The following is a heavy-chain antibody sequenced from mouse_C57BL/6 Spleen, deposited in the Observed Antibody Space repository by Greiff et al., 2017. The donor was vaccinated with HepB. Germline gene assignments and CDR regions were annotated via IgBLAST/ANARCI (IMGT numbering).Heavy chain of an antibody. D-gene: IGHD1-1*01. CDR3: AREEDYYGSSYEAYAMDY. V-gene: IGHV1-78*01. J-gene: IGHJ4*01. CDR2: IYPRDGST. CDR1: GYTFTDHT. Sequence: QVQLLQSDAELVKPGASVKISCKVSGYTFTDHTIHWMKQRPEQGLEWIGYIYPRDGSTKYNEKFKGKATLTADKSSSTAYMQLNSLTSEDSAVYFCAREEDYYGSSYEAYAMDYWGQGTSVTVSS.